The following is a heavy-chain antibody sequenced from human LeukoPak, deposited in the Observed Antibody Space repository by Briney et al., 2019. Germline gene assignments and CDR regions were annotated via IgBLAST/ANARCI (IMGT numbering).Heavy chain of an antibody. D-gene: IGHD5-12*01. Sequence: ASVKVSCTASGGTFSSYAISWVRQAPGQGLEWMGGIIPIFGTANYAQKFQGRVTITADESTSTAYMELSSLRSEDTAVYYCARDSVPAVVYGYDPTFDYWGQGTLVTVSS. CDR1: GGTFSSYA. J-gene: IGHJ4*02. CDR2: IIPIFGTA. V-gene: IGHV1-69*13. CDR3: ARDSVPAVVYGYDPTFDY.